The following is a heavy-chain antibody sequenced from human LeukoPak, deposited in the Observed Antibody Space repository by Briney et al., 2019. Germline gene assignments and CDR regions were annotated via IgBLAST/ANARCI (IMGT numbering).Heavy chain of an antibody. D-gene: IGHD1-14*01. CDR2: ISSSSSYI. CDR1: GFTFSSYS. CDR3: ARVQGGGFRTADY. Sequence: GGSLRLSCAASGFTFSSYSMNWVRQAPGKGLEWVSSISSSSSYIYYADSVKGRFTISRDNSKNTLFLQMNSLRGEDTAMYYCARVQGGGFRTADYWGQGTLVTVSS. V-gene: IGHV3-21*01. J-gene: IGHJ4*02.